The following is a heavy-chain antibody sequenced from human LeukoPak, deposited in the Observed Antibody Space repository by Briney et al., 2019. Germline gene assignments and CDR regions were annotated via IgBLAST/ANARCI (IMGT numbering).Heavy chain of an antibody. V-gene: IGHV3-30*18. D-gene: IGHD2/OR15-2a*01. CDR3: AKEFLGYFDY. CDR2: ISYDGSNK. Sequence: GGSLRLSCAASGFTFSSYGMHWVRQAPGKGLEWVAVISYDGSNKYYADSVKGRFTISRDNSKNTLYLQMNSLRAEDTAVYYCAKEFLGYFDYWGQGTLVTVSS. J-gene: IGHJ4*02. CDR1: GFTFSSYG.